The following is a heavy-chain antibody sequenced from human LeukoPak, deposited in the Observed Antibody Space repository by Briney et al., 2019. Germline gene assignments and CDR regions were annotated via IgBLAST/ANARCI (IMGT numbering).Heavy chain of an antibody. J-gene: IGHJ4*02. V-gene: IGHV1-46*01. Sequence: ASVKVSCKASGYTFTSYYMHWVRQAPGQGLEWMGIINPSGGSTSYAQKFQGRVTMTRDTSTSTVYMELSSLRSEDTAVYYCASLDGYYYDSSGYPVGYWGKGTLVTVSS. CDR1: GYTFTSYY. CDR2: INPSGGST. CDR3: ASLDGYYYDSSGYPVGY. D-gene: IGHD3-22*01.